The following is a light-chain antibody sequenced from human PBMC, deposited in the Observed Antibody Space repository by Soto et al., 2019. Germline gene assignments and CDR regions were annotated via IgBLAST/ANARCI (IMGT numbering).Light chain of an antibody. CDR1: QSISRY. Sequence: DIQLTQSPSSPSASVGDRITITCPSSQSISRYLNWYQQRPGTAPKVLIFGANSLQSGVPSRFSGSGSGTEFTLTISSLQPEDFATYYCQQNYGTPGTFGQGTKVDIK. J-gene: IGKJ1*01. CDR2: GAN. CDR3: QQNYGTPGT. V-gene: IGKV1-39*01.